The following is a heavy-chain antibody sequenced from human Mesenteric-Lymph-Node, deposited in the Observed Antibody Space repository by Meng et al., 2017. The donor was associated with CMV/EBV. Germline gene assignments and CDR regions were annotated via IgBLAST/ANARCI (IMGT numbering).Heavy chain of an antibody. J-gene: IGHJ4*02. Sequence: FGGDAMSWVRQAPGRGLEWVSTISGNGGVTYYADSVKGRLIVSRVNSENTLYLQMNSLRAEDTAVYFCARTPDLGYCSHTSCSRIDYWGQGTLVTVSS. V-gene: IGHV3-23*01. D-gene: IGHD2-2*03. CDR3: ARTPDLGYCSHTSCSRIDY. CDR2: ISGNGGVT. CDR1: FGGDA.